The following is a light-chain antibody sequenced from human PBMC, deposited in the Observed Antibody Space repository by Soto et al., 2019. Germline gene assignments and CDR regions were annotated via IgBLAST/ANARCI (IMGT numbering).Light chain of an antibody. J-gene: IGLJ2*01. CDR1: SSDVGGYNY. Sequence: QSALTQPASVSGSPGQSITISCTGTSSDVGGYNYVSWYQQHPGKAPQLMIYEVSHRPSGVSNRFSGSKSGNTASLTISGLQAEDEADYYCSSYTSSSTPVVFGGGTQLTVL. V-gene: IGLV2-14*01. CDR3: SSYTSSSTPVV. CDR2: EVS.